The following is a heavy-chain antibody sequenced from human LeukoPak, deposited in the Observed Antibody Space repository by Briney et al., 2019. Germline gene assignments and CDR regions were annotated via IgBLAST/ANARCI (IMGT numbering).Heavy chain of an antibody. J-gene: IGHJ3*02. CDR1: GGSISSYY. CDR3: ARGGRYYYDTSGYRDAFDI. Sequence: SETLSLTCTVSGGSISSYYWSWIRQPAGKGLEWIGRIYTSGSTNYNPSLKSRVTMSVDTSKNQFSLKLSSVTAADTAVYYCARGGRYYYDTSGYRDAFDISGQGTMVTVCS. V-gene: IGHV4-4*07. D-gene: IGHD3-22*01. CDR2: IYTSGST.